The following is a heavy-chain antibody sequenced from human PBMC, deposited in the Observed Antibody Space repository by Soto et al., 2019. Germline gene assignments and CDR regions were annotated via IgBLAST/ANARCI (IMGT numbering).Heavy chain of an antibody. CDR1: GGSVSSGSYY. V-gene: IGHV4-61*01. J-gene: IGHJ4*02. Sequence: SETLSLTCTVSGGSVSSGSYYWSWIRQPPGKGLEWIGYIYYSGSTNYNPSLKSRVTISVDTSKNQFSLKLSSVTAADTAVYYCASGVRGYYFDYWGQGTLVTVSS. CDR3: ASGVRGYYFDY. D-gene: IGHD3-10*01. CDR2: IYYSGST.